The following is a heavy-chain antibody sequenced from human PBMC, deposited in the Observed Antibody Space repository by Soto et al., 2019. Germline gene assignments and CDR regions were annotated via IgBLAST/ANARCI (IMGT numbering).Heavy chain of an antibody. J-gene: IGHJ6*02. D-gene: IGHD3-10*01. V-gene: IGHV3-15*01. CDR3: TTAGSYYPYYSYGMDV. CDR1: GFTFSNAW. Sequence: GGSLRLSCAASGFTFSNAWMSWVRQAPGKGLEWVGRIKSKTDGGTTDYAAPVKGRFTISRDDSKNTLYLQMNSLKTEDTAVYYCTTAGSYYPYYSYGMDVWGQGTTVTVSS. CDR2: IKSKTDGGTT.